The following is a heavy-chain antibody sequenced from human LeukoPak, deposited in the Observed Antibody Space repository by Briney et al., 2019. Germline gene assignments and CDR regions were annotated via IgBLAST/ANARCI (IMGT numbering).Heavy chain of an antibody. J-gene: IGHJ5*02. CDR3: ARDYGDYGVSWFDP. CDR2: INHSGST. D-gene: IGHD4-17*01. V-gene: IGHV4-34*01. CDR1: GGSFSGYY. Sequence: PSETLSLTCAVYGGSFSGYYWSWIRQPPGKGLEWIGEINHSGSTNYNPSLKSRVTISVDTSKNQFSLKLSSVTAADTAVYYCARDYGDYGVSWFDPWGQGTLVTVSS.